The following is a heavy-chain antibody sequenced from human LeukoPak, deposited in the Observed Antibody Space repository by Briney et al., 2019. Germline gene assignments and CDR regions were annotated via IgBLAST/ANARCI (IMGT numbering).Heavy chain of an antibody. J-gene: IGHJ6*03. CDR2: INPNSGGT. CDR1: GYTFTGYY. CDR3: ARGDTRGAGSYYYYYYMDV. Sequence: ASVKVSCKASGYTFTGYYMHWVRQAPGQGLEWMGWINPNSGGTNYAQKFQGRVTMTRDTSISTAYMELSRLRSDDTAVCYCARGDTRGAGSYYYYYYMDVWGKGTTVTVSS. D-gene: IGHD1-14*01. V-gene: IGHV1-2*02.